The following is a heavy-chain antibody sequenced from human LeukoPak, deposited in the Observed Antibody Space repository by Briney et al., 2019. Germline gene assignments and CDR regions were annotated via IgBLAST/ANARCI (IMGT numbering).Heavy chain of an antibody. CDR1: GGTFSSYA. Sequence: SVKVSCKASGGTFSSYAISWVRQAPGQGPEWMGMIIPIFGTANYAQKFQGRVTITTDESTSTAYMELSSLRSEDTAVYYCATTRLGYCSGGSCYENYWGQGTLVTVSS. CDR2: IIPIFGTA. J-gene: IGHJ4*02. D-gene: IGHD2-15*01. CDR3: ATTRLGYCSGGSCYENY. V-gene: IGHV1-69*05.